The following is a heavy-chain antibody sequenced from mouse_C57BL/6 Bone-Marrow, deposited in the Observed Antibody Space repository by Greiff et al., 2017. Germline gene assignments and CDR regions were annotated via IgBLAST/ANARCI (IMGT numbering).Heavy chain of an antibody. CDR3: ARTGHFDY. Sequence: EVQLVESGGDLVKPGGSLKLSCAASGFTFSSYGMSWVRQTPDKRLEWVATISSGGSYTYYPDSVKGRFTISRDNAKNTLYLQMSSLKSEDIAMYYCARTGHFDYWGQGTTLTVSS. CDR1: GFTFSSYG. J-gene: IGHJ2*01. V-gene: IGHV5-6*01. CDR2: ISSGGSYT. D-gene: IGHD4-1*01.